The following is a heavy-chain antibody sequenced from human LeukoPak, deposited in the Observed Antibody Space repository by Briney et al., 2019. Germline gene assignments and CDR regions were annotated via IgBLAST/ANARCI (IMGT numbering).Heavy chain of an antibody. CDR2: ISCGGSDG. Sequence: GGSLRLSCAASGFTFSNYAMSWVRQAPGQGLEWVSFISCGGSDGYYADSVKGRFTISRDNSKNMLYLQMNSLRTEDTAVYYCAKRGTSSWSSIDYWGQGTLVTVSS. J-gene: IGHJ4*02. CDR1: GFTFSNYA. V-gene: IGHV3-30*02. D-gene: IGHD6-13*01. CDR3: AKRGTSSWSSIDY.